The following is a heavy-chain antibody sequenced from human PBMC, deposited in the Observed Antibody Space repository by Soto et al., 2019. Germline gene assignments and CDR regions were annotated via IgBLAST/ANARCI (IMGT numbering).Heavy chain of an antibody. CDR2: INPNSGGT. D-gene: IGHD6-6*01. CDR1: GYTFTGYY. Sequence: QVQLVQSGAEVKKPGASVKVSCKASGYTFTGYYMHWVRQAPGQGLEWMGWINPNSGGTNYAQKFQGWVTMTRDTSISTAYMELSRLRSDDTAVYYCARDYSSSSDYYYYGMDVWGQGTTVTVSS. CDR3: ARDYSSSSDYYYYGMDV. V-gene: IGHV1-2*04. J-gene: IGHJ6*02.